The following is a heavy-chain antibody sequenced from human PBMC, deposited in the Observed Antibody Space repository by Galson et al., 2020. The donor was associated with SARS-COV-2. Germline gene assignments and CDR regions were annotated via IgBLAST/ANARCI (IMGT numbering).Heavy chain of an antibody. CDR2: IYHSGST. Sequence: SETLSITCAVSGYSISSGYYWGWIRQHPGKGLEWIGSIYHSGSTSYNPSLKSRVTISVDTSKNQFSLKLSSVTAADTAVYYCARGYSSSWYFGWGQGTLVTVSS. CDR3: ARGYSSSWYFG. J-gene: IGHJ4*02. D-gene: IGHD6-13*01. CDR1: GYSISSGYY. V-gene: IGHV4-38-2*01.